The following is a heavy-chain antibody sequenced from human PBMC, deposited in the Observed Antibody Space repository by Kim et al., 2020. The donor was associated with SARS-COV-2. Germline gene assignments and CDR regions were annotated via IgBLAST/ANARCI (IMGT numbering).Heavy chain of an antibody. CDR1: GYTFTSYG. J-gene: IGHJ6*02. Sequence: ASVKVSCKASGYTFTSYGISWVRQAPGQGLEWMGWISAYNGNTNYAQKLQGRVTMTTDTSTSTAYMELRSLRSDDTAVYYCARDQGSWALYYYYYGMDVWGQGTTVTVSS. V-gene: IGHV1-18*04. D-gene: IGHD6-13*01. CDR2: ISAYNGNT. CDR3: ARDQGSWALYYYYYGMDV.